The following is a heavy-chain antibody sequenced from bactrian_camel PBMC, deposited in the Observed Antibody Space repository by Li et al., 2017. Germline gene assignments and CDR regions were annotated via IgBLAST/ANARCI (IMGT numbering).Heavy chain of an antibody. CDR3: AVNGETKYRGLWYEDVPLRFGY. Sequence: HVQLVESGGGLVQPGGSLRLSCAASGFTFSHYYMSWVRQAPGKGLEWVSSVYVDGSMTYYQDSVKGRFTMSIDNAKNTVYLQTNSLKSEDTALYYCAVNGETKYRGLWYEDVPLRFGYWGQGTQVTVS. CDR2: VYVDGSMT. V-gene: IGHV3-2*01. CDR1: GFTFSHYY. J-gene: IGHJ4*01. D-gene: IGHD5*01.